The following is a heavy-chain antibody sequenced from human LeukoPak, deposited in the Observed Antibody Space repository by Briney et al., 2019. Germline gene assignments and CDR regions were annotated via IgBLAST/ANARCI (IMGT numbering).Heavy chain of an antibody. D-gene: IGHD6-13*01. Sequence: SETLSLTCAVYGGSFSGYYWSWIRQPPGKGLEWIGEINHSGSTNYNPSLTSRVTISVDTSKNQFSLKLSSVTAADTAVYYCARVHRGYSSSWPRFDYWGQGTLVTVSS. CDR2: INHSGST. J-gene: IGHJ4*02. CDR1: GGSFSGYY. V-gene: IGHV4-34*01. CDR3: ARVHRGYSSSWPRFDY.